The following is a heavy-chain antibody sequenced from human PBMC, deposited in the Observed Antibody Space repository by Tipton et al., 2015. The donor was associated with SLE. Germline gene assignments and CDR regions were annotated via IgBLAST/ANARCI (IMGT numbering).Heavy chain of an antibody. CDR1: GYTFTSYD. CDR3: ARGPNGDIAVAGQDY. CDR2: MNPNSGNT. V-gene: IGHV1-8*01. Sequence: QVQLVQSGPEVKKLGASVKVSCKASGYTFTSYDINWVRQATGQGLEWMGWMNPNSGNTCYAQKFQGRVTMTRNTSISTAYMELRSLRSEDTAVYYCARGPNGDIAVAGQDYWGQGTLVTVSS. J-gene: IGHJ4*02. D-gene: IGHD6-19*01.